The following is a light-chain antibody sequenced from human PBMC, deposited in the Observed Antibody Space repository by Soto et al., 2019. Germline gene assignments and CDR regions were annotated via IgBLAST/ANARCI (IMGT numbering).Light chain of an antibody. Sequence: QLVLTQPPSASGTPGQRVTISCSGSSSNIGSNYVYWYQQLPGTVPQLLIYRNSERPSGVPDRFSCSKSGTSASLAISGLRSEDEADYYCAAWDGSLSGVVFGGGTKLTVL. CDR1: SSNIGSNY. CDR2: RNS. CDR3: AAWDGSLSGVV. V-gene: IGLV1-47*01. J-gene: IGLJ2*01.